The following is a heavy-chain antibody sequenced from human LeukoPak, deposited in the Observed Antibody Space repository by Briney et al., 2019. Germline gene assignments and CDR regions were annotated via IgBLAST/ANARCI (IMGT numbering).Heavy chain of an antibody. CDR3: TRSGAMD. V-gene: IGHV3-7*03. CDR2: IKQDGSEK. Sequence: GGSLRLSCAASGFTFSSYRLNWVRQAPGKGLEWVANIKQDGSEKYYVDSVKGRFIISRDNAKNSLYLQMNSLRVEDTAVYYCTRSGAMDWGQGTLVTVSS. D-gene: IGHD5-18*01. J-gene: IGHJ4*02. CDR1: GFTFSSYR.